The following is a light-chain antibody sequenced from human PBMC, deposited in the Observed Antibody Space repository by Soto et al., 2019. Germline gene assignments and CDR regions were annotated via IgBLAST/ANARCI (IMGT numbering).Light chain of an antibody. CDR1: QSISSY. V-gene: IGKV1-9*01. CDR2: AAS. Sequence: DIQMTQSPSSLSASVGDRVTITCRASQSISSYLHWYQQKPGKAPKLLIYAASNLQSGVPSRFSASGSGTQFTLTIRSLQPDDSATYYCKQFNSYPLTFGGGTKVDIK. CDR3: KQFNSYPLT. J-gene: IGKJ4*01.